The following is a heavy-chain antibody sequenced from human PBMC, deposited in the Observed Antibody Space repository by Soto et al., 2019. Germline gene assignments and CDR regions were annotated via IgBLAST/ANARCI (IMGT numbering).Heavy chain of an antibody. CDR2: ISGSGDST. Sequence: EVQLLESGGGLVQPGGSLRLSCAASGFTFRYYAMSWVRQAPGKGLEWVSGISGSGDSTYHADSVKGRFAISRDNSKNTVSLQMDSLRAEDTAVYYCAKDRGIIVKAGDAFDVWGQGTKVTVSS. V-gene: IGHV3-23*01. J-gene: IGHJ3*01. D-gene: IGHD3-16*02. CDR3: AKDRGIIVKAGDAFDV. CDR1: GFTFRYYA.